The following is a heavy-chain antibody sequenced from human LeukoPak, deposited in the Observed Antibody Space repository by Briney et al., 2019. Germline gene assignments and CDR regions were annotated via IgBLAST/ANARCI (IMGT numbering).Heavy chain of an antibody. J-gene: IGHJ3*02. Sequence: SETLSLTCAVYGGSFSGYYWSWIRQPPGKGLEWIGEINHSGSTNYNPSLKSRVTISVDTSKNQFSLKLSSVTAADTAVYYCARGVYYGSGRTDAFDIWGQGTMVTVSS. CDR2: INHSGST. V-gene: IGHV4-34*01. CDR3: ARGVYYGSGRTDAFDI. D-gene: IGHD3-10*01. CDR1: GGSFSGYY.